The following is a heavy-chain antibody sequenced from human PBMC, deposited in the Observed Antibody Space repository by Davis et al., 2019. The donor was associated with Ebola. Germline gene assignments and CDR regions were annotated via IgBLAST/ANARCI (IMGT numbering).Heavy chain of an antibody. CDR3: ASLSRLMTTAGFDF. V-gene: IGHV5-51*01. Sequence: GESLKISCKGPEYIFADYWIGWVRQMPGKGLEYVGLIYPVDSYTKYSPSFEGQVTLSVDKSINTAYLQWGSLKASDTGVYYCASLSRLMTTAGFDFWGQGTLVTVSS. J-gene: IGHJ4*02. CDR2: IYPVDSYT. CDR1: EYIFADYW. D-gene: IGHD1-1*01.